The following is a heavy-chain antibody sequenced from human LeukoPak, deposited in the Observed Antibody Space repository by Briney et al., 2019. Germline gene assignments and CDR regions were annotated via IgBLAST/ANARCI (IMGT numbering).Heavy chain of an antibody. V-gene: IGHV4-38-2*02. CDR3: AREVAGIFHY. Sequence: SSETLSLTCTVSGGSISSYYWSWIRQPPGKGLEWIGSIYHSGSTYYNPSLKSRVTISVDTSKNQFSLKLSSVTAADTAVYYCAREVAGIFHYWGQGTLVTVSS. J-gene: IGHJ4*02. CDR2: IYHSGST. CDR1: GGSISSYY. D-gene: IGHD6-19*01.